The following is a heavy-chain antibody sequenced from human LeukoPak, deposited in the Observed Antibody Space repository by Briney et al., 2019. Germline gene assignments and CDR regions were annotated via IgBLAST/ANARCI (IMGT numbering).Heavy chain of an antibody. CDR2: IYYNGNS. J-gene: IGHJ4*02. D-gene: IGHD2/OR15-2a*01. CDR3: ATNTRDGFNAYFFDS. V-gene: IGHV4-59*08. Sequence: PSQTLSLTCTVSGGSITGYYWSWIRQSPGKGLERIGYIYYNGNSHYNPSLQGRVAMSVDTSRNQFSLSLTSVTAADTAVYYCATNTRDGFNAYFFDSWGQGTLVTVSS. CDR1: GGSITGYY.